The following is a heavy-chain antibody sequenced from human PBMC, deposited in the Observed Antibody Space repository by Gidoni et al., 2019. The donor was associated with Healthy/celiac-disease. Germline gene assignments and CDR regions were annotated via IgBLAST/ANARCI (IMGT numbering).Heavy chain of an antibody. CDR2: ISSSSSTI. J-gene: IGHJ4*02. CDR1: GLTFSSYS. CDR3: ARGCGHFDY. V-gene: IGHV3-48*02. Sequence: GLTFSSYSMNWVRQAPGKGLEWVSYISSSSSTIYYADSVKGRFTISRDNAKNSLYRQMNSLRDEDTAVYYGARGCGHFDYGGQGTLVTVSS.